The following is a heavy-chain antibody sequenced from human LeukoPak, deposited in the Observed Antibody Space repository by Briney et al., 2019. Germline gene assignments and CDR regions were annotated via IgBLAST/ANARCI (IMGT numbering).Heavy chain of an antibody. CDR1: GYTFTGYY. J-gene: IGHJ5*02. V-gene: IGHV1-18*04. D-gene: IGHD1-26*01. CDR2: ISAYNGNT. Sequence: ASVKVSCKASGYTFTGYYMHWVRQAPGQGLEWMGWISAYNGNTNYAQKLQGRVTMTTDTSTSTAYMELRSLRSDDTAVYYCARAYGELLRYNWFDPWGQGTLVTVSS. CDR3: ARAYGELLRYNWFDP.